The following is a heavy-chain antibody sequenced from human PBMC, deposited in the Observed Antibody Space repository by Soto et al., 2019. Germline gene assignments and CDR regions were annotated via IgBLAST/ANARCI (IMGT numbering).Heavy chain of an antibody. D-gene: IGHD4-4*01. CDR3: ATQTISYTWDV. V-gene: IGHV4-4*02. Sequence: QVQLQESGPGLVKPSGTLSLTCAVSGGSISSTKWWTWVRQPPGKGLEGIAEISHSEGSNYNPSLKSRVARSLDHSKNQFSLRLSSVTAADTAVYYCATQTISYTWDVWGQGTTVTVS. CDR1: GGSISSTKW. CDR2: ISHSEGS. J-gene: IGHJ6*02.